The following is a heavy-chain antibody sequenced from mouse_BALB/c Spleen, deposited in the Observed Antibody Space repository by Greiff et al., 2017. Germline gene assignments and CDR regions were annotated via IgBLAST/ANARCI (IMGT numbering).Heavy chain of an antibody. CDR1: GYSFTGYY. D-gene: IGHD1-1*01. CDR2: VNPNNGGT. Sequence: EVQLQQSGPDLVKPGASVKISCKASGYSFTGYYMHWVKQSHGKSLEWIGRVNPNNGGTSYNQKLKGKAKLTVDKSSSTAYIELRSLTSEDSAVYYCARERYGTRYDWYFDVWGAGTTVTVSS. CDR3: ARERYGTRYDWYFDV. J-gene: IGHJ1*01. V-gene: IGHV1-26*01.